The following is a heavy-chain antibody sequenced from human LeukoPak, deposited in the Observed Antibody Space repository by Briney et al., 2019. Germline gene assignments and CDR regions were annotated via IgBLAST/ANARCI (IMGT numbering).Heavy chain of an antibody. CDR3: ARGLVSIAAAGTCDY. Sequence: ASVKVSCKASGYTFTGYYMHWVRQAPGQGLEWMGWINPNSGGTNYAQKFQGRITMTRDTSISTAYMELSRLRSDDTAVYYCARGLVSIAAAGTCDYWGQGTLVTVSS. CDR1: GYTFTGYY. D-gene: IGHD6-13*01. CDR2: INPNSGGT. V-gene: IGHV1-2*02. J-gene: IGHJ4*02.